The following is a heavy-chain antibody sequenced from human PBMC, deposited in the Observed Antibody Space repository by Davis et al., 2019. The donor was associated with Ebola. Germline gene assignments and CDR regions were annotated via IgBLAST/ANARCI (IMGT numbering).Heavy chain of an antibody. Sequence: TSVKVSCKASGFSYTRSAVQWVRQARGQRLEWIGWVVVGSGNTNYTHQFQDRVTISRDMSTSTAYMELSSLRSEDTAVYFCAAASLYYYYYMDVWSKGTTVTVSS. J-gene: IGHJ6*03. CDR1: GFSYTRSA. CDR3: AAASLYYYYYMDV. CDR2: VVVGSGNT. D-gene: IGHD2-2*01. V-gene: IGHV1-58*01.